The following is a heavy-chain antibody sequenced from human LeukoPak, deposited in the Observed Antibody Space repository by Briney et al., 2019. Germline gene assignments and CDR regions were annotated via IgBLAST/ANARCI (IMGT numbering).Heavy chain of an antibody. CDR1: GGSISSSSYY. V-gene: IGHV4-39*07. D-gene: IGHD3-16*01. J-gene: IGHJ4*02. Sequence: SETLSLTCTVSGGSISSSSYYWGWLRQPPGKGLEWIGSIYYSGSTYYNPSLKSRVTISVDTSKNQFSLKLSSVTAADTAVYYCARGLEDYEMGYWGQGTLVTVSS. CDR3: ARGLEDYEMGY. CDR2: IYYSGST.